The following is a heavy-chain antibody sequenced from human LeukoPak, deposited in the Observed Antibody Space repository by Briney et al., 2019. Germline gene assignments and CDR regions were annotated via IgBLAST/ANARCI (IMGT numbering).Heavy chain of an antibody. J-gene: IGHJ4*02. Sequence: GGSLTLSCAASGFTFSNYSLNWVRPAPGKGLEWVSSISSSSSYIYFADSVKGPFTISSDNAKNTLYLQMNSLRGEDTAVYYWAKPPMRICLGCFCCFDYWGQGTLVTVSS. D-gene: IGHD3-3*01. CDR1: GFTFSNYS. CDR3: AKPPMRICLGCFCCFDY. CDR2: ISSSSSYI. V-gene: IGHV3-21*04.